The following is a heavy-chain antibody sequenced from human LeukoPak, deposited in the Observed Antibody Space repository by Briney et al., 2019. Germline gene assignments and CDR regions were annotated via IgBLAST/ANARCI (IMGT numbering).Heavy chain of an antibody. CDR3: ARSDAATDYFDY. V-gene: IGHV1-69*13. Sequence: SVKVSCKASGGTFSSYAISWVRQAPGQGLEWMGGIIPIFGTANYAQKFQGRVTITADESTSTAYMELSSLRSEDTAVYYCARSDAATDYFDYWGQGTLVTVSS. CDR2: IIPIFGTA. D-gene: IGHD5-18*01. J-gene: IGHJ4*02. CDR1: GGTFSSYA.